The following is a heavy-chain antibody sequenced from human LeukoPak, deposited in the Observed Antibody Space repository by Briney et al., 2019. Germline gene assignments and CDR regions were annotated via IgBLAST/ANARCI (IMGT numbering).Heavy chain of an antibody. CDR3: ARHGTWNVFFDI. V-gene: IGHV4-34*01. Sequence: PSETLSLTCAVYGGSFSGYYWSWIRQPPGKGLEWIGEINHSGSTNYNPSLKSRVTISVDKSKNQFSLKLSSVTAADTAVYYCARHGTWNVFFDIWGQGTMVTVSS. CDR1: GGSFSGYY. D-gene: IGHD1-1*01. CDR2: INHSGST. J-gene: IGHJ3*02.